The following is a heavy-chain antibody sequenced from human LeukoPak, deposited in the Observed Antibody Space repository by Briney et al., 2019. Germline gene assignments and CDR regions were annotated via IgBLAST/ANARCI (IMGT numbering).Heavy chain of an antibody. Sequence: PGGSLRLSCAASGFTFSDFGTHWVRQAPGKGLEWVAFIRHDGSDKYYADSVRGRFTISRDNSKNTVYLQMNSLRTEDTSVYYCAKERSASGGSCFLCFDDWGQGTLVTVSS. CDR3: AKERSASGGSCFLCFDD. D-gene: IGHD2-15*01. CDR1: GFTFSDFG. J-gene: IGHJ4*02. V-gene: IGHV3-30*02. CDR2: IRHDGSDK.